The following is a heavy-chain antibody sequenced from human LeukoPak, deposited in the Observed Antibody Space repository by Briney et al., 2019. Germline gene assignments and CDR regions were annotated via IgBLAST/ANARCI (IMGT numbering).Heavy chain of an antibody. CDR2: ISRTGGTT. CDR1: GFTFSTYA. D-gene: IGHD1-1*01. J-gene: IGHJ6*02. V-gene: IGHV3-23*01. Sequence: PGGSLRLSCAASGFTFSTYAMTWVRQAPGKGLEWVSAISRTGGTTYYADSMKGRFTISRDNSKTTLYLEINNLRVDDTAVYYCAKGLERLTYGMDVWGQGTTVTVSS. CDR3: AKGLERLTYGMDV.